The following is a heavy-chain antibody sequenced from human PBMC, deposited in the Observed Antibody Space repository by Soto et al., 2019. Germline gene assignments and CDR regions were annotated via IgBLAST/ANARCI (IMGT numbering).Heavy chain of an antibody. V-gene: IGHV4-59*01. J-gene: IGHJ6*02. D-gene: IGHD6-13*01. Sequence: SETLSLTCTVSGGSISSYYWSWIRQPPGKGLEWIGYIYYSGSTNYNPSLKSRVTISVDTSKNQFSLKLGSVTAADTAVYYCAREGQQYYGMDVWGQGTTVTVSS. CDR2: IYYSGST. CDR3: AREGQQYYGMDV. CDR1: GGSISSYY.